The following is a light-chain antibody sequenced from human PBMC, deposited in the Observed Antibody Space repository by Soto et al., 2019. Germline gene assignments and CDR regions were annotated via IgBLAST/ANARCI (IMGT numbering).Light chain of an antibody. V-gene: IGKV1-12*01. CDR1: QGISRW. J-gene: IGKJ3*01. Sequence: DIQMTQLPSSMSASVGDRVTITCRASQGISRWLAWYHQKPGKAPNLLIYSASTLHSGVPSRFSGSGSGTDFTLTISSLQPEDFGTYYCQQANSVPLTFGPGNKVDMK. CDR3: QQANSVPLT. CDR2: SAS.